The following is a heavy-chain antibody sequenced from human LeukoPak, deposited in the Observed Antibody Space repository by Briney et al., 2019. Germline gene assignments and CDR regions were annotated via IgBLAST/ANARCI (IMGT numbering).Heavy chain of an antibody. Sequence: SETLSLTCTVSGGSISSGDYYWSWIRQPPGKGLEWIGYIYYSGSTYYNPSLKSRVTISVDTSKNQFSLKLSSVTAADTAVYYCARGYCSGGSCYSYYYGMDVWGKGTTVTVSS. CDR1: GGSISSGDYY. V-gene: IGHV4-30-4*02. CDR3: ARGYCSGGSCYSYYYGMDV. J-gene: IGHJ6*04. CDR2: IYYSGST. D-gene: IGHD2-15*01.